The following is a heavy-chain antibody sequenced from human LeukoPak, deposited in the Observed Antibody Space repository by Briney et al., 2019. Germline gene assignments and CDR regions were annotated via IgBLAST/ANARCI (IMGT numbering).Heavy chain of an antibody. J-gene: IGHJ3*02. CDR2: IYYSGST. V-gene: IGHV4-59*08. Sequence: SETLSLTCTVSGGSISSYYWSWIRQPPGKGLEWIGYIYYSGSTNYNPSLKSRVTISVDTSKNQFSLKLSSVTAADTAVYYCARGGSTWYPYAFDIWGQGTMVTVSS. CDR3: ARGGSTWYPYAFDI. D-gene: IGHD6-13*01. CDR1: GGSISSYY.